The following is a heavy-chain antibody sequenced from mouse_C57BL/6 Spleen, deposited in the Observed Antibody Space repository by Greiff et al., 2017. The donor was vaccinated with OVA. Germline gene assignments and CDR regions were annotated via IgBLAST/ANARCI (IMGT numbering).Heavy chain of an antibody. J-gene: IGHJ4*01. CDR2: INPNYGTT. CDR1: GYSFTDYN. V-gene: IGHV1-39*01. Sequence: VHVKQSGPELVKPGASVKISCKASGYSFTDYNMNWVKQSNGKSLEWIGVINPNYGTTSYNQKFKGKATLTVDQSSSTAYMQLNSLTSEDSAVYYCARGSYYGSPYYAMDYWGQGTSVTVSS. CDR3: ARGSYYGSPYYAMDY. D-gene: IGHD1-1*01.